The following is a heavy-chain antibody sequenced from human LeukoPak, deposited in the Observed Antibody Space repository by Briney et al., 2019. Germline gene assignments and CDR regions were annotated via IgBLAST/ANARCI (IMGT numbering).Heavy chain of an antibody. Sequence: GGSLRLSCAASGITFGNNWMHWVRQGPGKGLVWISRINSDGGGAIYADSMKGRFTVSRDNAKNMLYLQMNSLRAEDTAVYYCARDVPHNWFDTWGQGTLVTVSS. CDR2: INSDGGGA. J-gene: IGHJ5*02. CDR3: ARDVPHNWFDT. CDR1: GITFGNNW. V-gene: IGHV3-74*01.